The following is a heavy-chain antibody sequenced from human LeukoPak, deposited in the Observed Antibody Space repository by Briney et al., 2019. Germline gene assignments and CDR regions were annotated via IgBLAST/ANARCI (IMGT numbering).Heavy chain of an antibody. CDR2: IYYSGST. V-gene: IGHV4-30-4*01. Sequence: SQTLSLTCTVSGGSISSGDYYWSWIRQPPGKGVEWIGYIYYSGSTYYNPSLKSRVTISVDTSKNQFSLKLSSVTAADTAVYYCARDYSGSYSDYYGMDVWGQGTTVTVSS. CDR3: ARDYSGSYSDYYGMDV. CDR1: GGSISSGDYY. D-gene: IGHD1-26*01. J-gene: IGHJ6*02.